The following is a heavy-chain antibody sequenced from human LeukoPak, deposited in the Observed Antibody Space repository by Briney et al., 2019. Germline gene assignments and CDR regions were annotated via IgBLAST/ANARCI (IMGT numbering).Heavy chain of an antibody. Sequence: GGSLRLSCAVSGFTFSSYWMHWVRQAPGKGLEWVAVISYDGTNKYYADSVRGRFTISRDNSKSTLFLQMNSLRAEDTAVYYCARYSNGDYFDYWGQGTLVTVSS. J-gene: IGHJ4*02. V-gene: IGHV3-30*03. CDR1: GFTFSSYW. CDR3: ARYSNGDYFDY. CDR2: ISYDGTNK. D-gene: IGHD2-15*01.